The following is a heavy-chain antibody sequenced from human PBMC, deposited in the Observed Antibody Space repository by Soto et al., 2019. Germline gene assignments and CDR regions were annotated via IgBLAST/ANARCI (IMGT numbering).Heavy chain of an antibody. CDR3: AIDGGYDQFDY. J-gene: IGHJ4*02. V-gene: IGHV4-31*03. D-gene: IGHD5-12*01. CDR2: IYYSGST. CDR1: GGSISSGGYY. Sequence: QVQLQESGPGLVKPSQTLSLTCTVSGGSISSGGYYWSWIRPHPGKGLEYIGYIYYSGSTYYNPSLKSRVTISVDTSKNQFSLKLSSVTAADTAVYYCAIDGGYDQFDYLGQGTLVTVSS.